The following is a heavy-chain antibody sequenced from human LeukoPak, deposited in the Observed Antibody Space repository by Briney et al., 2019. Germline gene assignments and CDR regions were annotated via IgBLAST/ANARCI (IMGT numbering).Heavy chain of an antibody. CDR1: GFTFSNYA. J-gene: IGHJ4*02. CDR2: IIGSSGAT. D-gene: IGHD5-12*01. CDR3: AKGGYDYVEIGYFDH. Sequence: GGSLRLSCAASGFTFSNYAMNWVRQAPGKGLAWVSLIIGSSGATFYADSVKGRFTISRDHSKNTLYLQMNSLRAEDTAVYYCAKGGYDYVEIGYFDHWGQGTLVTVSS. V-gene: IGHV3-23*01.